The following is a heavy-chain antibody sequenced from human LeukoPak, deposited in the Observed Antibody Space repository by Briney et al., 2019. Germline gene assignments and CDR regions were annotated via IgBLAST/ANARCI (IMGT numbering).Heavy chain of an antibody. Sequence: SETLSLTCTVSGGSISSYYWSWIRQPPGKGLEWIGEINHSGSTNYNPSLKSRVTISVDTSKNQFSLKLSSVTAADTAVYYCARGGPMVRGRENWFDPWGQGTLVTVSS. J-gene: IGHJ5*02. CDR2: INHSGST. D-gene: IGHD3-10*01. CDR1: GGSISSYY. CDR3: ARGGPMVRGRENWFDP. V-gene: IGHV4-34*01.